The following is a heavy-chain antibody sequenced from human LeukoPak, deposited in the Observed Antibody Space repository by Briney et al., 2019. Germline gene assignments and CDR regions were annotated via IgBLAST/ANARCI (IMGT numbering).Heavy chain of an antibody. CDR3: ARDRGGPQVD. V-gene: IGHV3-53*01. J-gene: IGHJ4*02. Sequence: GGSLRLSCAASGFTVSSNYMSWVRQAPGKGLEWVSVIYSGDSTYYADSVKGRFTISRDNSKNTLYPQMNSLRAEDTAVYYCARDRGGPQVDWGQGTLVTVSS. CDR1: GFTVSSNY. CDR2: IYSGDST. D-gene: IGHD3-10*01.